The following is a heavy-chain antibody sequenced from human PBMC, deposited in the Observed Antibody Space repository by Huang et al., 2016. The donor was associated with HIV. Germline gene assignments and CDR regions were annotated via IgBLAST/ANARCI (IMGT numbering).Heavy chain of an antibody. D-gene: IGHD3-9*01. CDR1: GGVFSGHY. CDR2: IDQRGTT. J-gene: IGHJ4*02. Sequence: QVRLHQWGTGVLKPSETLSLKCAVYGGVFSGHYWTWIRQSPGKGLEWRGEIDQRGTTSSNPSIKSRLTQSVDTSKSQFYLNLTSVTATDTATYYCARPRMTEGNSDSTWSFFDSWGQGTLVIVSS. CDR3: ARPRMTEGNSDSTWSFFDS. V-gene: IGHV4-34*01.